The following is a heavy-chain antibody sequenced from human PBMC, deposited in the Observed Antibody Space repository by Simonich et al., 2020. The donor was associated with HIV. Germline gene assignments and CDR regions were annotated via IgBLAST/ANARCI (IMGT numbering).Heavy chain of an antibody. D-gene: IGHD7-27*01. CDR3: ARHHELGMGWFDP. CDR1: GGSFSSYY. V-gene: IGHV4-34*01. CDR2: IYHRRTS. J-gene: IGHJ5*02. Sequence: QVQLQQWGAGLLKPSETLSLTCAVYGGSFSSYYWSWNRQPPGKGLEWIGEIYHRRTSNYNPSLKSRVTISVDTSKNQFSLKLSSVTAADTAVYYCARHHELGMGWFDPWGQGTLVTVSS.